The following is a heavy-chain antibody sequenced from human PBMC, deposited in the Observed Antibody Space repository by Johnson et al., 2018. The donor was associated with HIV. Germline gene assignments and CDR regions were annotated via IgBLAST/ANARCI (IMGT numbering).Heavy chain of an antibody. CDR2: ISSSGSTI. Sequence: QVQLVESGGGLVKPGGSLRLSCAASGFTFSAYYMSWIRQAPGKGLECLAYISSSGSTIYYADSVKGRFTISRDNAKNSLYLQMNSLRAEDTAVYYCARDIWTGGVCYDAFDIWGQGTMVTVSS. CDR1: GFTFSAYY. D-gene: IGHD2-8*02. J-gene: IGHJ3*02. CDR3: ARDIWTGGVCYDAFDI. V-gene: IGHV3-11*04.